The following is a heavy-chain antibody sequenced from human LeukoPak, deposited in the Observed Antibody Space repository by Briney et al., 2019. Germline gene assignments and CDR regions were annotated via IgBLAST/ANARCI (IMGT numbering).Heavy chain of an antibody. V-gene: IGHV3-30*02. CDR1: GDIFSTYG. CDR2: IRYDGSNI. D-gene: IGHD3-9*01. J-gene: IGHJ5*02. CDR3: ATDILTGYPP. Sequence: GGSLRLSCEASGDIFSTYGMHWVRQAPGKGLEWVAFIRYDGSNIYYADSVKGRFTISRDNSKNTLYLQMNSLRAEDTAVYYCATDILTGYPPWGQGTLVTVSS.